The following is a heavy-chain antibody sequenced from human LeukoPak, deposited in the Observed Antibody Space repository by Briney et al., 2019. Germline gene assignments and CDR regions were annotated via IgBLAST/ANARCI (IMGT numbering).Heavy chain of an antibody. Sequence: GGSLRLSCAASGFRFSNFAMSWVRQAPGKGLEWVSLIIGSSGDTLYADSVKGRFTISRDISKNRLYLQMNSLRAEDTALYYCAKGAYDYIEMGYFDDWGQGTLVTASS. V-gene: IGHV3-23*01. CDR2: IIGSSGDT. CDR3: AKGAYDYIEMGYFDD. J-gene: IGHJ4*02. D-gene: IGHD5-12*01. CDR1: GFRFSNFA.